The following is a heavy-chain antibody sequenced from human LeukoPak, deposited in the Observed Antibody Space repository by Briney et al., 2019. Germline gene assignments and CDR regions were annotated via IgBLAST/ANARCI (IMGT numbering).Heavy chain of an antibody. CDR1: GYTFTNYG. CDR3: AVRNRSSWSPFDF. J-gene: IGHJ4*02. CDR2: ISAYNCDT. Sequence: ASVKVSCKASGYTFTNYGISWVRQPPGQGLEGMGCISAYNCDTNYAQKLHDRITINTDTYTSTASMELRSLSYDATAVYYCAVRNRSSWSPFDFWGQGTLVTVSS. V-gene: IGHV1-18*01. D-gene: IGHD6-13*01.